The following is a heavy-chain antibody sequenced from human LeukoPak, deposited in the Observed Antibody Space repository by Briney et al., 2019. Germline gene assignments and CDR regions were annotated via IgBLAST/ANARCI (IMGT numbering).Heavy chain of an antibody. J-gene: IGHJ4*02. CDR3: ARGLMMAVAGRGEFHY. CDR1: GGSISSYY. V-gene: IGHV4-59*01. Sequence: SETLSLTCTVSGGSISSYYWSWIRQPPGKGLEWIGYIYYSGSTNYNPSLKSRVTISVDTSKNQFSLKPSSVTAADTAVCYCARGLMMAVAGRGEFHYWGQGTLVTVSS. D-gene: IGHD6-13*01. CDR2: IYYSGST.